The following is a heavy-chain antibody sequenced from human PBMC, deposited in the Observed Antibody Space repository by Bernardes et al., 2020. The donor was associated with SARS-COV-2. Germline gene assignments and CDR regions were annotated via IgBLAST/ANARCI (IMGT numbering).Heavy chain of an antibody. J-gene: IGHJ6*02. Sequence: GGTLKLFCGSSGFTFRSCWVSWVRRGPGMGLEWVANIKEDGSERYYVDSVKGRFTISRDNAKNSLYLQMNSLRAEDTAVYYCASYDFWSGYYMDKYYYYGMDVWGQGTTVTVSS. CDR1: GFTFRSCW. V-gene: IGHV3-7*01. D-gene: IGHD3-3*01. CDR3: ASYDFWSGYYMDKYYYYGMDV. CDR2: IKEDGSER.